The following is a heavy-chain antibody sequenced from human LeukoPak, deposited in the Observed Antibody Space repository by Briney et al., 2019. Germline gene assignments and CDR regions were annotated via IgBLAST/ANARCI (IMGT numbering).Heavy chain of an antibody. V-gene: IGHV4-34*01. D-gene: IGHD3-16*01. Sequence: PSETLSLTCAVYGGSFSGYYWGWIRQPPGKGLEWIGEINHSGSTNYNPSLKSRVTISVDTSKNQFSLKLSSVTAADTAVYYCARGRPSRVIRMGSYYFDYWGQGTLVTVSS. CDR2: INHSGST. J-gene: IGHJ4*02. CDR1: GGSFSGYY. CDR3: ARGRPSRVIRMGSYYFDY.